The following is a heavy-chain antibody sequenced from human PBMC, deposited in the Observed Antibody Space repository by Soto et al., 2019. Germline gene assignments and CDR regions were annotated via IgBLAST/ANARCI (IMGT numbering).Heavy chain of an antibody. V-gene: IGHV3-30-3*01. J-gene: IGHJ1*01. D-gene: IGHD6-19*01. CDR1: GFTFSSYA. CDR2: ISYDGSNK. CDR3: ARGVSVAGSYFQY. Sequence: HVQLVESGGGVVQPGRSLRLSCAASGFTFSSYAIHWVRQAPGKGLEWVAVISYDGSNKYYADSVKGRFTISRDNSKNTLYLQMNSLRAEDTAVYYCARGVSVAGSYFQYWGQGILVTVSS.